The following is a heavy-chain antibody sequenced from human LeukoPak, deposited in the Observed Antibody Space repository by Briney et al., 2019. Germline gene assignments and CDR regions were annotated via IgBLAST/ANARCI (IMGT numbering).Heavy chain of an antibody. V-gene: IGHV4-39*07. J-gene: IGHJ5*02. Sequence: PSETLSLTCTVSGGSVNSGSYYWSWIRQPPGKRLEWIGEINHSGSTNYNPSLKSRVTISVDTSKNQFSLKLSSVTAADTAVYYCARGSNPRRAHSREFDPWGQGTLVTVSS. CDR2: INHSGST. CDR1: GGSVNSGSYY. CDR3: ARGSNPRRAHSREFDP. D-gene: IGHD4-11*01.